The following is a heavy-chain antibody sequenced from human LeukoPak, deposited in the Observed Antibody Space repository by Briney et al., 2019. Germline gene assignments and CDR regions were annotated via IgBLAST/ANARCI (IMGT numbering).Heavy chain of an antibody. CDR3: ARDPRYRGSYYFGEFDY. V-gene: IGHV4-59*12. Sequence: SETLSLTCTVSGGSISNYYWSWIRQPPGKGLEWIGYIYYSGSTNYNPSLKSRVTMSVDTSKNQFSLKLSSVTAADTAVYYCARDPRYRGSYYFGEFDYWGQGTLVTVSS. CDR1: GGSISNYY. CDR2: IYYSGST. J-gene: IGHJ4*02. D-gene: IGHD1-26*01.